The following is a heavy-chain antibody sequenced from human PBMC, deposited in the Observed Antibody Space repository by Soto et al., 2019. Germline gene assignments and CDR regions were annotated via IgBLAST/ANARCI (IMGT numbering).Heavy chain of an antibody. J-gene: IGHJ6*01. CDR3: ARSQGSSTSLEIYYYYYHGMDV. CDR2: IIPISETT. V-gene: IGHV1-69*01. Sequence: QVQLVQSGAEVKKPGSSVKVSCKASGGTFSSYAISWVRQAPGQGLEWMGGIIPISETTNYAQKFQGRVTITADESKTTAYMELSSLRSEDTAVYYCARSQGSSTSLEIYYYYYHGMDVWGPRDHGHRLL. D-gene: IGHD2-2*01. CDR1: GGTFSSYA.